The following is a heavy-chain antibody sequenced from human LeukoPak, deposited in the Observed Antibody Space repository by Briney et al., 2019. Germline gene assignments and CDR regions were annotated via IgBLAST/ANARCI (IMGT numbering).Heavy chain of an antibody. CDR1: GYSISSGYY. CDR3: ARVNPYYYDSSGYVKGYFDY. CDR2: IYHSGST. D-gene: IGHD3-22*01. Sequence: PSETLSLTCTVSGYSISSGYYWGWIRQPPGKGLEWIGIIYHSGSTYYSPSFKSRVTISVDTSKNQFSLQLSSVTAADTAVYFCARVNPYYYDSSGYVKGYFDYWGQGTLVTVSS. V-gene: IGHV4-38-2*02. J-gene: IGHJ4*02.